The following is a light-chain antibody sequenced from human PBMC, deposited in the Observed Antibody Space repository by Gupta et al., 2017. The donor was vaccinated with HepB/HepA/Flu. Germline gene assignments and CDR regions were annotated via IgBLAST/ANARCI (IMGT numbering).Light chain of an antibody. Sequence: SYGLTPPPSVSLAPGQPATLTCEGNNLGRKGVHWYQLKPGQAPVLVVYDDSDRPSGISERFSGSKSENTATLTVTRVEAGDEADYYCQVWDSSIDHAVFGGGTKLTVL. CDR2: DDS. V-gene: IGLV3-21*02. CDR1: NLGRKG. J-gene: IGLJ2*01. CDR3: QVWDSSIDHAV.